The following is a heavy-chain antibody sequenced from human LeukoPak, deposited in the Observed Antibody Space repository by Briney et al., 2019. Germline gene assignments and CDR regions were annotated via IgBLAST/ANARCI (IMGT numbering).Heavy chain of an antibody. Sequence: GGSLRLSCAASGFTFRSYWMSWVRQAPGKGLEWVANIKQDGSEKYYVDSVKGRFTIPRDNAKNSLYLQMNSLRAEDTAMYYCARDDHTSSSNWGQGTLVTVSS. D-gene: IGHD5-18*01. CDR3: ARDDHTSSSN. J-gene: IGHJ4*02. V-gene: IGHV3-7*05. CDR2: IKQDGSEK. CDR1: GFTFRSYW.